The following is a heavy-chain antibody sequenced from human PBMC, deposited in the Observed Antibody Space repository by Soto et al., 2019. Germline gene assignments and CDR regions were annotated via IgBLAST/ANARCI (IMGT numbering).Heavy chain of an antibody. CDR1: GFTFSDYY. CDR3: ASDIVVVPAAESMEGRVDYFDY. J-gene: IGHJ4*02. V-gene: IGHV3-11*01. Sequence: GGSLRLSCAASGFTFSDYYMSWIRQAPGKGLEWVSYISSSGSTIYYADSVKGRFTISRDNAKKSLYLQMNSLRAEDTAVYYCASDIVVVPAAESMEGRVDYFDYWGQGTLVTVSS. D-gene: IGHD2-2*01. CDR2: ISSSGSTI.